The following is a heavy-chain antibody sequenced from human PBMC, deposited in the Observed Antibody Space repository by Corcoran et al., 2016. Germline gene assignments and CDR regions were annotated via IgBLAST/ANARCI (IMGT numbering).Heavy chain of an antibody. CDR2: IKGGENEK. J-gene: IGHJ4*02. V-gene: IGHV3-7*01. CDR3: GRSSWNDY. CDR1: GFAFDTYW. D-gene: IGHD6-13*01. Sequence: EVQLVESGGGLVQPGGSLRFSCAASGFAFDTYWMNWVRQAPGKGLEWVANIKGGENEKYYVDSVKGRFTISRDNGKYLVYLQMNSLRAEDTAVYYCGRSSWNDYWGQGTLVTVSS.